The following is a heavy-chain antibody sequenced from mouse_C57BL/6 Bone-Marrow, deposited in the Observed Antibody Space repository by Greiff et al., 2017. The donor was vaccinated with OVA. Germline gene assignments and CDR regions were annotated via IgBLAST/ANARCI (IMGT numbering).Heavy chain of an antibody. CDR1: GYTFTSYW. CDR3: ASWCYYGSRYCAMGY. V-gene: IGHV1-50*01. Sequence: QVQLQQPGAELVKPGASVKLSCKAYGYTFTSYWMQWVKQRPGQGLEWIGEIDPSDSYTNYNQKFKGKATLTVDTSSSTAYMQLTSLTSEDSAVYYCASWCYYGSRYCAMGYWGQGTSVTVS. J-gene: IGHJ4*01. D-gene: IGHD1-1*01. CDR2: IDPSDSYT.